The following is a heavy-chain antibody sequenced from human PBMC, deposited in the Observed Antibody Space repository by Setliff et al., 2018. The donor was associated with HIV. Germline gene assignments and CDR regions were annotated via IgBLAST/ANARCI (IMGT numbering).Heavy chain of an antibody. Sequence: PSETLSLTCAVYGGSFSGYYWSWIRQPPGKGLEWIGEINHSGSTNYNPSLKSRVTISVDTSKNQFSLKLSSVTAADTAVYFCAGRFGSDAVYFFDYWGQGTLVTVSS. CDR2: INHSGST. V-gene: IGHV4-34*01. CDR3: AGRFGSDAVYFFDY. CDR1: GGSFSGYY. J-gene: IGHJ4*02. D-gene: IGHD3-10*01.